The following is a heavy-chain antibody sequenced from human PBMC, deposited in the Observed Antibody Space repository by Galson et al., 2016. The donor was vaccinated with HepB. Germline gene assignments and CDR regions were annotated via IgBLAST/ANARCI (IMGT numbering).Heavy chain of an antibody. J-gene: IGHJ3*02. Sequence: TLSLTCTVSGGSISSGGYYWSWIRQHPGKGLEYIGYVYYTGTTYYNPSLKSRVTISVDTSKNQFSLKLNSVAAADTAVYYCAREVQYCSSSSSTSAFGIWGQGTMVTVSS. V-gene: IGHV4-31*03. CDR2: VYYTGTT. D-gene: IGHD2-2*01. CDR3: AREVQYCSSSSSTSAFGI. CDR1: GGSISSGGYY.